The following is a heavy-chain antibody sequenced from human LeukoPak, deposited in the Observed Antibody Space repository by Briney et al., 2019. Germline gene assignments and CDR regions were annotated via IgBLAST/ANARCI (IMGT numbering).Heavy chain of an antibody. CDR2: IYYRGAT. J-gene: IGHJ5*02. V-gene: IGHV4-39*07. Sequence: PPETPSDTRALSGGSTSRSSYYRGWIRQPPGKGLEWIGTIYYRGATYYNPSLKSRVTISVYTSKSQFSLKLTSVTTADTALYYCARAARAFCSVGNAYALDAWGQGTLVTVSS. D-gene: IGHD2-15*01. CDR3: ARAARAFCSVGNAYALDA. CDR1: GGSTSRSSYY.